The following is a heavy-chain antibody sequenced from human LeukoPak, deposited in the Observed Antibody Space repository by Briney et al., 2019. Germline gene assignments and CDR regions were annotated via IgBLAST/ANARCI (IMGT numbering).Heavy chain of an antibody. Sequence: PGGSLRLSCAASGFTFSSYGMHWVRQAPGKGLEWVAFIRYDGSNKYYADSVKGRFTISRDNSKNTLYLQMNSLRADDTAVYYCAKDLKWGTSSSGNFDYWGQGTLVTVSS. CDR1: GFTFSSYG. CDR3: AKDLKWGTSSSGNFDY. J-gene: IGHJ4*02. D-gene: IGHD6-6*01. CDR2: IRYDGSNK. V-gene: IGHV3-30*02.